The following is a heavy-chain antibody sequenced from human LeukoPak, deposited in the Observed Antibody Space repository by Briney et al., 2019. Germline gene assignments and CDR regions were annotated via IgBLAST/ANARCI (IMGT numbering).Heavy chain of an antibody. D-gene: IGHD6-19*01. Sequence: GGSLRLSCAASGFTFSSYGMHWVRQAPGKGLEWVAVISYDGSNKYYADSVKGRFTISRDNSKNALYLQMNSLRAEDTAVYYCAKTLNHGSGWYYEAFDIWGQGTMVTVSS. V-gene: IGHV3-30*18. CDR2: ISYDGSNK. J-gene: IGHJ3*02. CDR3: AKTLNHGSGWYYEAFDI. CDR1: GFTFSSYG.